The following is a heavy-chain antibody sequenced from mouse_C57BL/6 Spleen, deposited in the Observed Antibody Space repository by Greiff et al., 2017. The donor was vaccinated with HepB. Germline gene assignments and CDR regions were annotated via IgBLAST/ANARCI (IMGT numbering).Heavy chain of an antibody. CDR1: GYTFTSYW. CDR2: INPSNGGT. V-gene: IGHV1-53*01. J-gene: IGHJ4*01. CDR3: AREEDRAMVTTRRYYAMDY. Sequence: QVQLQQPGTELVKPGASVKLSCKASGYTFTSYWMHWVKQRPGQGLEWIGNINPSNGGTNYNEKFKSKATLTVDKSSSTAYMQLSSLTSEDSAVYYCAREEDRAMVTTRRYYAMDYWGQGTSVTVSS. D-gene: IGHD2-1*01.